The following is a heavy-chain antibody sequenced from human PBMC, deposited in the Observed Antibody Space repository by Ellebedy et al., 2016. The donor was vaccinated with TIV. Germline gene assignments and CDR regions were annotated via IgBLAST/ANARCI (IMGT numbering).Heavy chain of an antibody. J-gene: IGHJ3*02. CDR1: GFTFSSYD. CDR2: IGTAGDT. CDR3: ARRLGPFGANDAFDI. D-gene: IGHD3-16*01. V-gene: IGHV3-13*01. Sequence: GESLKISXAASGFTFSSYDMHWVRQATGKGLEWVSAIGTAGDTYYPGSVKGRFTISRENAKNSLYLQMNSLRAEDTAVYYCARRLGPFGANDAFDIWGQGTMVTVSS.